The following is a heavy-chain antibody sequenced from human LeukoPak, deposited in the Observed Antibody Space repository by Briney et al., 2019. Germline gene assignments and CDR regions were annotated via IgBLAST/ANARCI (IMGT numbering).Heavy chain of an antibody. CDR1: GFTFSNAW. D-gene: IGHD2-2*01. J-gene: IGHJ3*02. V-gene: IGHV3-15*01. CDR2: IKSKTDGGKT. CDR3: TTGTPPGYCSSTSCYRGDAFDI. Sequence: GGSLRLSCAASGFTFSNAWMSWVRQAPGKGLEWVGRIKSKTDGGKTDYAAPGKGKLTISRDESKNTLYLQMNSLKTEDTAVYYCTTGTPPGYCSSTSCYRGDAFDIWGQGTMVTVSS.